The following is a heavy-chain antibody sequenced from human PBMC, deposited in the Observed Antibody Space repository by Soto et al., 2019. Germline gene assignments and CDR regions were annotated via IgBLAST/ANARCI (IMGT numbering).Heavy chain of an antibody. D-gene: IGHD4-17*01. Sequence: GGSLRLSCAASGFTFSSYGMHWVRQAPGKGLEWVAVIWYDGSNKYYADSVKGRFTISRDNSKNTLYLQMNSLRAEDTAVYYCATDYGDYYYYYMDVWGNGTTVTVSS. CDR3: ATDYGDYYYYYMDV. CDR1: GFTFSSYG. V-gene: IGHV3-33*01. J-gene: IGHJ6*03. CDR2: IWYDGSNK.